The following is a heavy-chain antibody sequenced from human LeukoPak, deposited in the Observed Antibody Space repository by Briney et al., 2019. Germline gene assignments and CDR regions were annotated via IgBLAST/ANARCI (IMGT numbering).Heavy chain of an antibody. Sequence: ASETLSLTCAVYGGSFSGYYWSWIRQPPGEGLEWIGEINHSGSTNYNPSLKSRVTISVDTSKNQFSLKLSSVTAADTAVYYCARGGIAAFDYWGQGTLVTVSS. D-gene: IGHD6-6*01. CDR1: GGSFSGYY. J-gene: IGHJ4*02. CDR3: ARGGIAAFDY. V-gene: IGHV4-34*01. CDR2: INHSGST.